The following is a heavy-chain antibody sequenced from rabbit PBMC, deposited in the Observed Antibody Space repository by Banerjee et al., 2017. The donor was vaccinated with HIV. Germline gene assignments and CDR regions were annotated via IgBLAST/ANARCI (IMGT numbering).Heavy chain of an antibody. J-gene: IGHJ4*01. CDR2: IYTGGSGGI. D-gene: IGHD1-1*01. Sequence: QTLEESGGDLVKPGASLTLTCTASGFDLSNYYYIYWVRQAPGKGLEWIGCIYTGGSGGIYYASWARGRLTISKTSSTTVTLQVTSLTAADTATYFCARDLTDVIGWNFGWWGPGTLVTVS. CDR3: ARDLTDVIGWNFGW. V-gene: IGHV1S40*01. CDR1: GFDLSNYYY.